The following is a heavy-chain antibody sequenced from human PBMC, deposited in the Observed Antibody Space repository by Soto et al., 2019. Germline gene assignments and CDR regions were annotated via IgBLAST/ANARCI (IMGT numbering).Heavy chain of an antibody. J-gene: IGHJ3*01. CDR1: GYTFTDYD. CDR2: MNPNSGNT. CDR3: ARDSSTTNPV. V-gene: IGHV1-8*01. D-gene: IGHD2-2*01. Sequence: QXQLVQSGAEVRRPGTSVMVSCKTSGYTFTDYDINWVRXXXXQGLEWMGWMNPNSGNTGYAQKFQGRVSMTRNTAASTAYMELSSLRSDDTAIYYCARDSSTTNPVWGQGTMVTVSS.